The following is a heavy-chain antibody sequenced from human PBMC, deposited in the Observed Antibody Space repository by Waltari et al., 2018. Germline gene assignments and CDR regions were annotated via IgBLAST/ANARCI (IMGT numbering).Heavy chain of an antibody. Sequence: QVHLVESGGGVVQPGGSLGLSCAASGFTFSDYGMHWVRQALGKGLEWVAFIRYDASDIYYRDSVKGRFTISRDNSKNTLFLQMSSLRPEDTAVYYCAKVGVGLTTWYPFDVWGQGTMVTVSS. V-gene: IGHV3-30*02. CDR3: AKVGVGLTTWYPFDV. CDR1: GFTFSDYG. J-gene: IGHJ3*01. D-gene: IGHD1-1*01. CDR2: IRYDASDI.